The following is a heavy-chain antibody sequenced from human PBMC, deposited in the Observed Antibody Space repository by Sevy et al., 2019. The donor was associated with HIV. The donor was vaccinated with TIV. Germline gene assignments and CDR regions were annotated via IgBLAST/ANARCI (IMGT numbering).Heavy chain of an antibody. D-gene: IGHD2-15*01. CDR1: GFTFSNAW. J-gene: IGHJ3*02. CDR2: IKSKTDGGTT. CDR3: TTRLIVAANAFDI. V-gene: IGHV3-15*01. Sequence: GGSLRLSCAASGFTFSNAWMSWVRQAPGKGLEWVGRIKSKTDGGTTDYAAPVKGRFTISRDDSKNTLYLQMNSLKTEDTALYYCTTRLIVAANAFDIWGQGTMVTVSS.